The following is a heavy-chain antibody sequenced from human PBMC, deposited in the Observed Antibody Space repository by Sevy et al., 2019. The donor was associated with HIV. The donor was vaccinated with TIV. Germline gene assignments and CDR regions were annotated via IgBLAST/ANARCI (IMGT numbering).Heavy chain of an antibody. V-gene: IGHV3-23*01. CDR2: ISGSGGST. D-gene: IGHD6-19*01. Sequence: GSLRLSCAAPGFTFCSYAMSWVRQAPGKGLGGVSAISGSGGSTFFADSVKGRFTISRDNSKNTLYLQMNSLRAEDTAVYYCAKSYSSGWYAGWYYFDYWGQGTLVTVSS. J-gene: IGHJ4*02. CDR1: GFTFCSYA. CDR3: AKSYSSGWYAGWYYFDY.